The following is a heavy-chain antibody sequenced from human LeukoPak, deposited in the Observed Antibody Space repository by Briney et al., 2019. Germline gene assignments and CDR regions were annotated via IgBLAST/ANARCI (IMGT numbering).Heavy chain of an antibody. Sequence: GGSLRLSCAASGFTFSSNGMHWVRQAPGKGLEWVSTISTSSSYKYYADSVKGRFTISRDNAKNSLYLQMNSLRAEDTAVYYCARDLEDYNNYGEMAIWGQGTLVTVAS. CDR1: GFTFSSNG. CDR3: ARDLEDYNNYGEMAI. V-gene: IGHV3-21*01. D-gene: IGHD4-11*01. CDR2: ISTSSSYK. J-gene: IGHJ4*02.